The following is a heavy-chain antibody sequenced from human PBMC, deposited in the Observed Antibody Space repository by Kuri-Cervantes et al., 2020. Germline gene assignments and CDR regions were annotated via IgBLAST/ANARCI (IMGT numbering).Heavy chain of an antibody. D-gene: IGHD2-15*01. Sequence: LSCTVSGGSISSSSYYWGWIRQPPGKGLEWIGSIYYSGSTNYNPSLKSRVTISVDTSKNQFSLKLSSVTAADTAVYYCARGHCSGGSCYDYWGQGTLVTVSS. V-gene: IGHV4-39*07. CDR3: ARGHCSGGSCYDY. CDR2: IYYSGST. J-gene: IGHJ4*02. CDR1: GGSISSSSYY.